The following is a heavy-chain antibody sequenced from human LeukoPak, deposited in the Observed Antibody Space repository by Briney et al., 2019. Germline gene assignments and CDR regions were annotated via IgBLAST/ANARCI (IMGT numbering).Heavy chain of an antibody. D-gene: IGHD6-19*01. V-gene: IGHV3-21*01. CDR3: ARQGYSSGWYRGDYYYYMDV. J-gene: IGHJ6*03. CDR1: GFTFSSYS. CDR2: ISSSSSYI. Sequence: GGSLRLSCAASGFTFSSYSMNWVRQAPGKGLEWVSSISSSSSYIYYADSVKGRFTISRDNAKNSLYLQMNSLRAEDTAVYYCARQGYSSGWYRGDYYYYMDVWGKGTTVAVSS.